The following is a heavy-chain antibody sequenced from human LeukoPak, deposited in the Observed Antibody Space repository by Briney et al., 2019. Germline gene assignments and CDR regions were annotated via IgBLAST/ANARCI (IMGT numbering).Heavy chain of an antibody. J-gene: IGHJ6*03. CDR3: YSSSDYYYYMDV. V-gene: IGHV4-61*02. D-gene: IGHD6-6*01. CDR1: GGSISSGSYY. CDR2: IYTSGST. Sequence: SETLSLTCTVSGGSISSGSYYWSWIRQPAGKGLEWIGRIYTSGSTNYNPSLKSRVTISVDTSKNQFSLKLSSVTAADTAVYYCYSSSDYYYYMDVWGKGTTVTVSS.